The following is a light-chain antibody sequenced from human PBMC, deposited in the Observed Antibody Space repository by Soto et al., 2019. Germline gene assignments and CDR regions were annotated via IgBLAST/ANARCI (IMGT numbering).Light chain of an antibody. J-gene: IGKJ3*01. V-gene: IGKV4-1*01. CDR1: QIILDRPNNRSY. CDR2: WTS. Sequence: IVMTQSPDSLAASLGERATINCRSSQIILDRPNNRSYLAWYQQKSGQPPKLLISWTSTRESGVPDRFSGSGSGTDFTLSISSLQAEDAAVYYCQQFYSSPYTFCPGTNVYVK. CDR3: QQFYSSPYT.